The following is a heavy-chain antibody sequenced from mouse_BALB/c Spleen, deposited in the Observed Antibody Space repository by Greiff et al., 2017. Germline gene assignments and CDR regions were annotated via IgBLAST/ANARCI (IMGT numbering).Heavy chain of an antibody. Sequence: EVQLVESGGGLVKPGGSLKLSCAASGFTFSSYAMSWVRQSPEKRLEWVAEISSGSSTIYYADTVKGRFTISRDNPKNTLFLQMTSLRSEDTAMYYCARKRGYYAMDYWGQGTSVTVSS. J-gene: IGHJ4*01. CDR2: ISSGSSTI. CDR1: GFTFSSYA. V-gene: IGHV5-17*02. CDR3: ARKRGYYAMDY.